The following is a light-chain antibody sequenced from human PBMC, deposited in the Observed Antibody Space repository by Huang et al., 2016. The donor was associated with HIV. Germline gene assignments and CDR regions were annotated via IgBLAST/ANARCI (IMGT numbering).Light chain of an antibody. CDR1: QNISTL. CDR2: HTS. J-gene: IGKJ2*01. Sequence: DTQLTQSPSTLSASIGDKVTITCRASQNISTLLAWYQQKPGKAPKLLISHTSSLQNGVPSRFSGSGSGTQFTLTIRTLQPDDFATYYCQQCYASSYTFGQGTKLEIK. V-gene: IGKV1-5*03. CDR3: QQCYASSYT.